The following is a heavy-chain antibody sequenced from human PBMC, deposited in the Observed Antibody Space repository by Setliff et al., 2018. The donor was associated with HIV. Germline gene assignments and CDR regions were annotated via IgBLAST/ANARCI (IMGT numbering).Heavy chain of an antibody. Sequence: GASVKVSCKASGDTFTRFNINWVRQAPGQGLEWMGIINPSGDSANYAQKFQGRATMTRDTSTSTVYMEVSSLRSEDTAVYYCATEDKGNPHWYYDTWSGPSSGFFQHWGQGTLVTVSS. CDR1: GDTFTRFN. D-gene: IGHD3-3*01. CDR3: ATEDKGNPHWYYDTWSGPSSGFFQH. J-gene: IGHJ1*01. CDR2: INPSGDSA. V-gene: IGHV1-46*01.